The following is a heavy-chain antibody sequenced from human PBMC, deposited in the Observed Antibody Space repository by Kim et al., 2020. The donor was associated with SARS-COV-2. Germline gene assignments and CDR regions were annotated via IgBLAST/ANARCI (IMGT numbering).Heavy chain of an antibody. CDR3: AKCSRGTDWHFDL. V-gene: IGHV4-59*01. J-gene: IGHJ2*01. CDR2: IYYGGAT. Sequence: SETLSLTCTVSGGSFGSFYWTWIRQPPGKELEWLGFIYYGGATDYNPSLKGRANIAINTSKNQFSLTLKSVTAADTAVYFCAKCSRGTDWHFDLWGRGT. D-gene: IGHD3-10*01. CDR1: GGSFGSFY.